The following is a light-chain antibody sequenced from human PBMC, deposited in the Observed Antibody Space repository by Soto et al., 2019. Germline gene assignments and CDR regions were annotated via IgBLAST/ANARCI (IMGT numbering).Light chain of an antibody. V-gene: IGKV1-33*01. CDR1: QDISNY. CDR3: QQYDNLLGET. J-gene: IGKJ4*01. Sequence: DIQMTQSPSSLSASVGDRVTITCQASQDISNYLNWYQQKPGKAPKLLIYDASNLETGVPSRFSGSGSGTDFTFTISSLQPEDIATYYCQQYDNLLGETFGGGTKVEIK. CDR2: DAS.